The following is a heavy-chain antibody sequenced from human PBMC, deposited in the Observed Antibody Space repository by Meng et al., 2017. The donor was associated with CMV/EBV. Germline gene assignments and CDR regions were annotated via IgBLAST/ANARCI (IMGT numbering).Heavy chain of an antibody. CDR1: GFTFSSYW. V-gene: IGHV3-7*01. D-gene: IGHD1-26*01. CDR2: IKQDGSEK. CDR3: ARFVASGSPRPYYYYYYGMDV. Sequence: GESLKISCAASGFTFSSYWMSWVRQAPGKGLEWVANIKQDGSEKYYVDSVKGRFTISRDNAKNSLYLQMNSLRAEDTAVYYCARFVASGSPRPYYYYYYGMDVWGQGPTVTVSS. J-gene: IGHJ6*02.